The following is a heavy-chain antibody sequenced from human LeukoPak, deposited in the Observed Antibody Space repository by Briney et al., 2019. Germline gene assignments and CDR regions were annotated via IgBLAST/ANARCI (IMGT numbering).Heavy chain of an antibody. CDR2: INHSGST. Sequence: SETLSLTCAVYGRSFSGYYWSWIRQPPGKGLEWIGEINHSGSTNYNPSLKSRVTISVDTSKNQFSLKLSSVTAADTAVYYCARVRGYSYDRRFDYWGQGTLVTVSS. J-gene: IGHJ4*02. CDR1: GRSFSGYY. CDR3: ARVRGYSYDRRFDY. D-gene: IGHD5-18*01. V-gene: IGHV4-34*01.